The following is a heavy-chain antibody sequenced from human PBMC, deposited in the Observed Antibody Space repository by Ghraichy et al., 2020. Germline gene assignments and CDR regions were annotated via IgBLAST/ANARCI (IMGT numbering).Heavy chain of an antibody. CDR2: IRSKAYGGTA. Sequence: GGSLRLSCTASGFTFGDYAMNWVRQAPGKGLEWVGFIRSKAYGGTAEYAASVKGRFTISRDDSKSIAYLQMNSLKTEDTAVYYCTRGIYGDDRGRAFDIWGQGTMVTVS. D-gene: IGHD4-17*01. J-gene: IGHJ3*02. CDR1: GFTFGDYA. V-gene: IGHV3-49*04. CDR3: TRGIYGDDRGRAFDI.